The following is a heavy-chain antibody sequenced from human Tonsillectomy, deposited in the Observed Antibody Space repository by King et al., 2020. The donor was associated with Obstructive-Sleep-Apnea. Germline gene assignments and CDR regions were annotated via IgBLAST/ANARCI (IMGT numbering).Heavy chain of an antibody. J-gene: IGHJ4*02. CDR3: ARHGLGTTSFDY. CDR2: IYHSGFT. Sequence: QLQESGPGLVRPSQTLSLTCNVSGDSISSEDYYWSWIRQPPGKGLEWIGYIYHSGFTNYKPSLKNRVTISVDTSKNQFSLKLNSATAADTAVYYCARHGLGTTSFDYWGQGTLVTVSS. CDR1: GDSISSEDYY. V-gene: IGHV4-30-4*01. D-gene: IGHD7-27*01.